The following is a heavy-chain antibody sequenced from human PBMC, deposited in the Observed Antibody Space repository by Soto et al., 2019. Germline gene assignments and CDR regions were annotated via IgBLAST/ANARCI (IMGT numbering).Heavy chain of an antibody. CDR1: GGSISSYY. D-gene: IGHD7-27*01. CDR3: ARRWGYSFDY. CDR2: IYYSGST. Sequence: QLQLQESGPGLVKPSETLSLTCTVSGGSISSYYWGWIRRPPGKGLEWIGSIYYSGSTYYNPSLKSRVTLSVDTSKHQFSLKLSSVTAADTAVYYCARRWGYSFDYWGQGTLVTVSS. J-gene: IGHJ4*02. V-gene: IGHV4-39*01.